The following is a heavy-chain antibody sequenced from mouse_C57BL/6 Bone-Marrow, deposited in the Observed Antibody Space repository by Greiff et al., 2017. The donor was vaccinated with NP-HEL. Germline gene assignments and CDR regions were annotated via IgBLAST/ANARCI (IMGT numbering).Heavy chain of an antibody. Sequence: QVQLQQPGAELVKPGASVKLSCKASGYTFTSYWMQWVKQRPGQGLEWIGEIDPSDSYTNYNQKFKGKATLTVDTSSSTAYMQLSSLTSEDSAVYYCAPTGYYDYDGAMDYWGQGTSVTVSS. D-gene: IGHD2-4*01. V-gene: IGHV1-50*01. CDR2: IDPSDSYT. CDR3: APTGYYDYDGAMDY. CDR1: GYTFTSYW. J-gene: IGHJ4*01.